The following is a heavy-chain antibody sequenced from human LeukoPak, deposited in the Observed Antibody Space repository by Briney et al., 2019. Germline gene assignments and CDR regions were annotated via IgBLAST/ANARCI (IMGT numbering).Heavy chain of an antibody. CDR3: ATLTTVLLWFGDFDY. D-gene: IGHD3-10*01. CDR1: GVTFSSYA. CDR2: SSGSGGST. V-gene: IGHV3-23*01. Sequence: GGSLRLSCAASGVTFSSYAMSLVRQAPGKGLEWVSASSGSGGSTYYADSVKGRFTISRDNSKNTLYLQMNSLRAEDTAVYYCATLTTVLLWFGDFDYWGQGTLVTVSS. J-gene: IGHJ4*02.